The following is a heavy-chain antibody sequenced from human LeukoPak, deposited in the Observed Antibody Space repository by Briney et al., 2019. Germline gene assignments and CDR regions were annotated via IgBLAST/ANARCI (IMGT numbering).Heavy chain of an antibody. CDR3: ARDGDDLWFDP. V-gene: IGHV4-59*01. CDR1: GGSISSYY. D-gene: IGHD7-27*01. CDR2: IYYNGSA. Sequence: SETLSLTCTVSGGSISSYYWSWIRQPPGKGLEWIGYIYYNGSANYNPSLKSRVTISVDTSKNQFSLKLSSVTAADTAVYYCARDGDDLWFDPWGQGTLVTVSS. J-gene: IGHJ5*02.